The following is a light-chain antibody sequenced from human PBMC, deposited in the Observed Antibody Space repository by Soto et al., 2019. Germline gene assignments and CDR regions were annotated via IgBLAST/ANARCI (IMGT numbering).Light chain of an antibody. CDR2: GAS. J-gene: IGKJ1*01. CDR1: QSVSSSY. V-gene: IGKV3-20*01. Sequence: EIVLTQSPGTLSLSPGERATLSCRASQSVSSSYLAWYQQKPGQAPRLLISGASSRATGIPDRFSGSGSGTDFTLTISRLEPEDFAVYYCQQYGSASTWTFGRGTKVDIK. CDR3: QQYGSASTWT.